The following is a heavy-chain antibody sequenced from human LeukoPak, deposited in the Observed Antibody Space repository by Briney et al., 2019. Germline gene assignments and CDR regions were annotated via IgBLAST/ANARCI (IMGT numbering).Heavy chain of an antibody. Sequence: SETLSLTCTVSGGSISSSSYYWGWIRQPPGKGLEWIGSIYYSGSTYYNPSLKSRVTISVDTSKNQFSLKLSSVTAADTAVYYCARDRVDSQGPAFDIWGQGTMVTVSS. CDR3: ARDRVDSQGPAFDI. V-gene: IGHV4-39*07. CDR2: IYYSGST. D-gene: IGHD2-15*01. CDR1: GGSISSSSYY. J-gene: IGHJ3*02.